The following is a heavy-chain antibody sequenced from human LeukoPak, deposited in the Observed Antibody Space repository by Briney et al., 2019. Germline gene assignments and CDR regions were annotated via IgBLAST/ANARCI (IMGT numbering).Heavy chain of an antibody. CDR3: ARQEWELYSYVHFDY. Sequence: SETLSLTCTVSGGSISSSSYYWGWIRQPPGKGLEWIGSIYYSGSTYYNPSLKSRVTISVDTSKNQFSLKLSSVTAADTAVYYCARQEWELYSYVHFDYWCQGTLVTVSS. J-gene: IGHJ4*02. D-gene: IGHD1-26*01. CDR2: IYYSGST. V-gene: IGHV4-39*01. CDR1: GGSISSSSYY.